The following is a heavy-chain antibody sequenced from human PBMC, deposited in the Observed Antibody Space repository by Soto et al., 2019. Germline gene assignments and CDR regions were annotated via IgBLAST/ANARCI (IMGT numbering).Heavy chain of an antibody. V-gene: IGHV1-2*04. D-gene: IGHD5-12*01. Sequence: ASVKVSCKASGYTFTGYYMHWVRQAPGQGLDWMGWINPNSGGTNYAQKFQGWVTMTRDTSISTAYMELSRLRSDDTAVYYCARGLAPQEANWFDPWGQGTLVTVSS. CDR2: INPNSGGT. CDR3: ARGLAPQEANWFDP. J-gene: IGHJ5*02. CDR1: GYTFTGYY.